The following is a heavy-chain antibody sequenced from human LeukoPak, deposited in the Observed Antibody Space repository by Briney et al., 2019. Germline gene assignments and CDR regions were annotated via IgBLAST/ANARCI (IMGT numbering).Heavy chain of an antibody. Sequence: SVKVSCKASGGTFSSYAISWVRQAPGQGLEWMGRIIPIFGTADYAQKLQGRVTMTTDTSTSTAYMELRSLRSDDTAVYYCARGVKSDSSSWYLNYYYYYMDVWGKGTTVTVSS. CDR3: ARGVKSDSSSWYLNYYYYYMDV. CDR1: GGTFSSYA. J-gene: IGHJ6*03. CDR2: IIPIFGTA. D-gene: IGHD6-13*01. V-gene: IGHV1-69*05.